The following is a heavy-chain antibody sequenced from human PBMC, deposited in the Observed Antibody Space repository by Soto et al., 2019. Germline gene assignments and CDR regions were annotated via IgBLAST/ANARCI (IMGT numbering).Heavy chain of an antibody. D-gene: IGHD3-9*01. J-gene: IGHJ1*01. Sequence: EVQLLESGGGLVQPGGSLRLSCVASEFTFSTYAMSWVRQAPGKGLEWISVISGSGGSTDYADSVKGRFTISRDNSKNTLYLQMNSLRAEDTAVYYCAQDPLTWYFQDWGQGTLVTVSS. V-gene: IGHV3-23*01. CDR3: AQDPLTWYFQD. CDR2: ISGSGGST. CDR1: EFTFSTYA.